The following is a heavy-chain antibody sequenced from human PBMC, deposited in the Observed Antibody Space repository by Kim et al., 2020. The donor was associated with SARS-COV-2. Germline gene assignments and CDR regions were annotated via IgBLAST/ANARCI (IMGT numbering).Heavy chain of an antibody. CDR1: GFTFSSYG. CDR3: ARGRDYYDSSGSNWFDP. CDR2: IWYDGSNK. D-gene: IGHD3-22*01. J-gene: IGHJ5*02. V-gene: IGHV3-33*01. Sequence: GGSLRLSCAASGFTFSSYGMHWVRQAPGKGLEWVAVIWYDGSNKYYADSVKGRFTISRDNSKNTLYLQMNSLRAEDTAVYYCARGRDYYDSSGSNWFDPWGQGTLVTVSS.